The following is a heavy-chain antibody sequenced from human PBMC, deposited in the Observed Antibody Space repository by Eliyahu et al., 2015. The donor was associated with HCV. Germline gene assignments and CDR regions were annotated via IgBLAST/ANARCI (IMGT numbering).Heavy chain of an antibody. CDR1: GFTFSSYD. CDR3: ARGATSGDYVDY. J-gene: IGHJ4*02. D-gene: IGHD2-2*01. CDR2: IGTAGDT. Sequence: EVQLVESGGGLVQPGXSLXLSCAASGFTFSSYDMHWVRQATGKGLEWVSAIGTAGDTYYPGSVKGRFTISRENAKNSLYLQMNSLRAGDTAVYYCARGATSGDYVDYWGQGTLVTVSS. V-gene: IGHV3-13*04.